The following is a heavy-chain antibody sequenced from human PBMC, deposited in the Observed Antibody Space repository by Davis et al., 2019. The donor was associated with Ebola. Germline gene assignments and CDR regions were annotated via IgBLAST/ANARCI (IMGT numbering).Heavy chain of an antibody. CDR1: GGTFSSYA. CDR2: IIPILGIA. V-gene: IGHV1-69*04. Sequence: AASVKVSCKASGGTFSSYAISWVRQAPGQGLEWMGRIIPILGIANYAQKFQGRVTITADESTSTAYMELSSLRSEDTAVYYCARLGWFDPWGQGTLVTVSS. J-gene: IGHJ5*02. CDR3: ARLGWFDP.